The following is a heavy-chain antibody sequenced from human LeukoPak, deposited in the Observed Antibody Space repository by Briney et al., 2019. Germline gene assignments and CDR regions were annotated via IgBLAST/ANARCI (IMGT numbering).Heavy chain of an antibody. Sequence: GASVKVSCKASGDTFSSYAISWVRQAPGQGLEWMGRIIPILGIANYAQKFQGRVTITADKSTSTAYMELSSLRSEDTAVYYCARISSFGDNDAFDIWGQGTMVTVSS. CDR2: IIPILGIA. CDR1: GDTFSSYA. D-gene: IGHD4-23*01. CDR3: ARISSFGDNDAFDI. V-gene: IGHV1-69*04. J-gene: IGHJ3*02.